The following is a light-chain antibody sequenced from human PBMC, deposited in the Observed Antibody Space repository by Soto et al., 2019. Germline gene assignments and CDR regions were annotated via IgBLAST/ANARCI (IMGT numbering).Light chain of an antibody. CDR2: KAS. CDR3: QQYGSYPYT. CDR1: RTISNW. Sequence: DIQMTQSPSTLSASVGDRVTITCRASRTISNWLAWYQQKPGKAPKLLIYKASSLQSGVPSRFSDGGSGTEFTLTISSMQPDDFATYYCQQYGSYPYTFGPGNKLEI. V-gene: IGKV1-5*03. J-gene: IGKJ2*01.